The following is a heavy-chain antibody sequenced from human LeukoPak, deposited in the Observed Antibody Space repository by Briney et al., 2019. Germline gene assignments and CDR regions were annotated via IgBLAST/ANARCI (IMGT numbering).Heavy chain of an antibody. J-gene: IGHJ3*02. CDR3: ARDKTGAAAGPDAFDI. CDR1: GFAFSSYE. D-gene: IGHD6-13*01. Sequence: GGSLRLSCAASGFAFSSYEMNWVRQAPGKGLEWVSYISSSGSTIYYADSVKGRFTISRDNAKNSLYLQMDSLRAEDTAVYYCARDKTGAAAGPDAFDIWGQGTMVTVSS. V-gene: IGHV3-48*03. CDR2: ISSSGSTI.